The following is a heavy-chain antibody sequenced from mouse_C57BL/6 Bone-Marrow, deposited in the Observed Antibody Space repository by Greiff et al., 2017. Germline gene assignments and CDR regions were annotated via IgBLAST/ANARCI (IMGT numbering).Heavy chain of an antibody. J-gene: IGHJ3*01. CDR2: INSDGGST. Sequence: EVKLVESGGGLVQPGESLKLSCESNEYEFPSHDMSWVRKTPEKRLELVAAINSDGGSTYYPDTMERRFIISRDNTKKTLYLQMGSLRSEDTALYYCARQNYDGSSSWFAYWGQGTLVTVSA. CDR1: EYEFPSHD. D-gene: IGHD1-1*01. V-gene: IGHV5-2*01. CDR3: ARQNYDGSSSWFAY.